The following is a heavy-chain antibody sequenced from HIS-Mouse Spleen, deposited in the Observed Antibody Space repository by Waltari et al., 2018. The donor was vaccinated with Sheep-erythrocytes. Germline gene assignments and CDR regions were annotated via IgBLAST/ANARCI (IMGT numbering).Heavy chain of an antibody. Sequence: SWIRQHPGKGLEWIGYIYYSGSTYYNPSLKSRVTISVDTSKNQFSLKLSSVTAADTAVYYCARETGIAASKRAFDIWGQGTMVTVSS. CDR3: ARETGIAASKRAFDI. J-gene: IGHJ3*02. D-gene: IGHD6-13*01. CDR2: IYYSGST. V-gene: IGHV4-31*02.